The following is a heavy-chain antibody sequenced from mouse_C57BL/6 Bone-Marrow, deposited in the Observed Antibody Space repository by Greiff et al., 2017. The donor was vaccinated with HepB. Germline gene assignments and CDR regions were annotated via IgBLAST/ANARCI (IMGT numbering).Heavy chain of an antibody. J-gene: IGHJ4*01. CDR3: AEGRIYDGLGYAMDY. CDR2: ILPGSGST. CDR1: CYTFTGYW. D-gene: IGHD2-3*01. Sequence: VQLQQSGAELMKPGASVKLSCKATCYTFTGYWIEWVKQRPGHGLEWIGEILPGSGSTNYNEKFKGKATFTADTSSNTAYMQLSSLTTEDSAIYYCAEGRIYDGLGYAMDYWGQGTSVTVSS. V-gene: IGHV1-9*01.